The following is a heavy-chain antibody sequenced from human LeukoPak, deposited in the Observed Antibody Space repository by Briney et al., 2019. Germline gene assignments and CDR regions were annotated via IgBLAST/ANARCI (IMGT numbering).Heavy chain of an antibody. V-gene: IGHV3-33*01. CDR2: IWYDGSNK. CDR3: ARDIGFDYFDY. CDR1: GFTFSSYG. J-gene: IGHJ4*02. Sequence: GGSLRLSCAASGFTFSSYGMHWVRQAPGKGLEWVAVIWYDGSNKYYADSVKGRFTISRDNSKNTLYLQMNSLRAEDTTVYYCARDIGFDYFDYWGQGTLVTVSS. D-gene: IGHD2-15*01.